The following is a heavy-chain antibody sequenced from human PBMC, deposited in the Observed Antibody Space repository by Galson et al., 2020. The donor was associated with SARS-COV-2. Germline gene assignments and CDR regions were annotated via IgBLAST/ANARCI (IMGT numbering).Heavy chain of an antibody. J-gene: IGHJ2*01. D-gene: IGHD3-22*01. CDR1: ELIFRGFA. CDR3: ARDRTMDSSWYFDL. V-gene: IGHV3-48*04. CDR2: ISSSSSTR. Sequence: GESLKISCAASELIFRGFAMNWVRQAPGKGLEWISYISSSSSTRYDADSVKGRFTISRDNAKNLLYLQMNSLRAEDTAVYYCARDRTMDSSWYFDLWGRGTLVTVSS.